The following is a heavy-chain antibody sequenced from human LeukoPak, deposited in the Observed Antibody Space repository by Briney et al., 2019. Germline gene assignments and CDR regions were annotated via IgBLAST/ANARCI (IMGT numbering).Heavy chain of an antibody. Sequence: GASVKVSFKASGYTFTNYDMNWVRQARGQGREGMGWMNPNSGNTGYAQKFQGRVTMTRNTSISTAYMELSSLRSEDTAVYYCARVIVVVVAAHPFDGMDVWGQGTTVTVSS. D-gene: IGHD2-15*01. J-gene: IGHJ6*02. CDR3: ARVIVVVVAAHPFDGMDV. CDR1: GYTFTNYD. CDR2: MNPNSGNT. V-gene: IGHV1-8*01.